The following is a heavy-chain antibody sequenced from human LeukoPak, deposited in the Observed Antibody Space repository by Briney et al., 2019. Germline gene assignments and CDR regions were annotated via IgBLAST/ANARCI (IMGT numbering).Heavy chain of an antibody. V-gene: IGHV5-51*01. CDR3: ARLGYKVVDDNTFDY. CDR2: IYPGDSDT. CDR1: GYSFTSYW. Sequence: GESLKISCKGSGYSFTSYWIGWVRQMPGKGLEWMGIIYPGDSDTRYSPSFQGQVTISAEKSISTAYLQWSSLKASDTAVYYCARLGYKVVDDNTFDYWGQGTLVTVSS. J-gene: IGHJ4*02. D-gene: IGHD5-24*01.